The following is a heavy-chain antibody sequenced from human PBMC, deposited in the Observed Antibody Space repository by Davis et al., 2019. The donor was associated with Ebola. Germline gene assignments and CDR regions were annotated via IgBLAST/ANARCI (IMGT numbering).Heavy chain of an antibody. J-gene: IGHJ4*02. CDR1: GFTFSSYW. CDR2: ISGSGGNT. V-gene: IGHV3-23*01. D-gene: IGHD3-9*01. CDR3: AKATGVLRYFDWLLIDY. Sequence: GESLKISCAASGFTFSSYWMSWVRQAPGKGLEWVSAISGSGGNTYYADSVKGRFTISRDNSKNTLYLQMNSLRAEDTAVYYCAKATGVLRYFDWLLIDYWGQGTLVTVSS.